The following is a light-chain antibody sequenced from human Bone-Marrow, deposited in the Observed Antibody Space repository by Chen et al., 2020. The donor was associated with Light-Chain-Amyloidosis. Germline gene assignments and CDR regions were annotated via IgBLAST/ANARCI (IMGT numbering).Light chain of an antibody. CDR2: SND. Sequence: QSVLTQPPSASGTPGQKVTISCSGSYSNIGSNTVSLYQHLPGTAPKLLMYSNDQRPSGVPDRFSGSKSGTSASLATSGLQSEDEADYYCAAWDDNMNGWVFGGGTKLTVL. CDR3: AAWDDNMNGWV. CDR1: YSNIGSNT. J-gene: IGLJ3*02. V-gene: IGLV1-44*01.